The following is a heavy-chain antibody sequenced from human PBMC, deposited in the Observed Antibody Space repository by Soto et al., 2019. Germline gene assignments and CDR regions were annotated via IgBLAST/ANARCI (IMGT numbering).Heavy chain of an antibody. Sequence: QVQLVQSWPEVMRPGASGKVSCKASGYTFTSYAVHWVRQAPGQGLEWMGWINAATGNTDYFERVRGRVTITRDISASTVHMELTGLTSEATAVYYCARRFMSAGWLDPWGQGTLVTVSS. CDR3: ARRFMSAGWLDP. D-gene: IGHD3-10*01. CDR1: GYTFTSYA. V-gene: IGHV1-3*01. CDR2: INAATGNT. J-gene: IGHJ5*02.